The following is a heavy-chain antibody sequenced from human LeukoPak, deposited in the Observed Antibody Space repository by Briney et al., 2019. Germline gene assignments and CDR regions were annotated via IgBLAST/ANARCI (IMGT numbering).Heavy chain of an antibody. D-gene: IGHD3-22*01. CDR1: GFTFDDYA. CDR2: ISWNSGSI. Sequence: GGSLRLSCAASGFTFDDYAMHWVRQAPGKGLEWVSGISWNSGSIGYADSVKGRFTISRDNAKSSLYLQMNSLRAEDTAVYYCARGGGGDSSGFDAFDIWGQGTMVTVSS. CDR3: ARGGGGDSSGFDAFDI. J-gene: IGHJ3*02. V-gene: IGHV3-9*01.